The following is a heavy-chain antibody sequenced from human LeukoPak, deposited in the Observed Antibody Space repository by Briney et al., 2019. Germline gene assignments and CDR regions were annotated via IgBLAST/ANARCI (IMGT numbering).Heavy chain of an antibody. J-gene: IGHJ6*03. CDR1: GYTFTSYD. CDR3: ARGLCGKAAARPPPHYYYYYMDV. V-gene: IGHV1-8*01. D-gene: IGHD6-6*01. CDR2: MNPNSGNT. Sequence: GASVKVSCKASGYTFTSYDINWVRHATGQGLEWMGWMNPNSGNTGYAQKFQGRVTMTRNTSISTAYMELSSLRSEDTAVYYCARGLCGKAAARPPPHYYYYYMDVWGKGTTVTVSS.